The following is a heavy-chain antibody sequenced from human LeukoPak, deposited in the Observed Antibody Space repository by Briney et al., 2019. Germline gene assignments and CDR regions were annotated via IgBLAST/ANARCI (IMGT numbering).Heavy chain of an antibody. D-gene: IGHD3-22*01. Sequence: GGSLRLSCAASGFTFSSYAMHWVRQAPGKGLEWVALISYDGGNKNYADSVKGRFTISRDSSKNTLYPQMNGMRTEDTAVYYCARGTVYYSDTSGYYPAFDYWGQGTLVTVSS. CDR3: ARGTVYYSDTSGYYPAFDY. J-gene: IGHJ4*02. CDR2: ISYDGGNK. V-gene: IGHV3-30*04. CDR1: GFTFSSYA.